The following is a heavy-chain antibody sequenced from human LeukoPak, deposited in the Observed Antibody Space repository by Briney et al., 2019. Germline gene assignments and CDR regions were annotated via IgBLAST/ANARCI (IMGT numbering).Heavy chain of an antibody. CDR2: ISSSSSYM. V-gene: IGHV3-21*01. Sequence: PGGSLRLSCAASGFTFSSYSMNRVRQAPGKGLEWVSSISSSSSYMYYADSVKGRFTISRDNAKNSLYLQMNSLRAEDTAVYYCAKMVTATMRNWFDPWGHGTQVTVSS. CDR3: AKMVTATMRNWFDP. J-gene: IGHJ5*02. D-gene: IGHD2-21*02. CDR1: GFTFSSYS.